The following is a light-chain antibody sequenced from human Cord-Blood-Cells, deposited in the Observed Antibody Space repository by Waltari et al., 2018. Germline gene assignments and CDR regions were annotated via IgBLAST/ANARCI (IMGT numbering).Light chain of an antibody. CDR2: YDD. CDR3: AAWDDSLNGPV. J-gene: IGLJ3*02. Sequence: QSLLTQPPSMSAAPQQRVTISSSGPRSTFGKTAVNWYQQLPGTAPKLLIYYDDLLPSGVSDRFSGSKSGTSASLAISGLQSEDEADYYCAAWDDSLNGPVFGGGTKLTVL. V-gene: IGLV1-36*01. CDR1: RSTFGKTA.